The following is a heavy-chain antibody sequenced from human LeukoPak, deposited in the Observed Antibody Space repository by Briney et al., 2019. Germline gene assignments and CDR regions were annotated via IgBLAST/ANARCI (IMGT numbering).Heavy chain of an antibody. Sequence: PSETLSLTCIVSGGSISSSSYYWGWIRQPPGKGLEWIGSIHYSGSTYYNPSLKSRVTISVDTSKNQFSLKLSSVTAADTAVYYCASGLRYFDLYYWGQGTLVTVSS. CDR2: IHYSGST. CDR1: GGSISSSSYY. J-gene: IGHJ4*02. D-gene: IGHD3-9*01. CDR3: ASGLRYFDLYY. V-gene: IGHV4-39*01.